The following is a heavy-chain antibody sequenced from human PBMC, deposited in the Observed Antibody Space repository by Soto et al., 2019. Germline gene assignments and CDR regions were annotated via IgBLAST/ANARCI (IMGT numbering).Heavy chain of an antibody. CDR1: GFTFSSYA. Sequence: QVQLVESGGGVVQPGRSLRLSCAASGFTFSSYAMHWVRQAPGKGLEWVAVISYDGSNKYYADSVKGRFTISRDNSKNTLYLQMNSLRAEDTAVYYCAREGSGWHKDLGYGMDVWGQGTTVTVSS. CDR3: AREGSGWHKDLGYGMDV. D-gene: IGHD6-19*01. V-gene: IGHV3-30-3*01. J-gene: IGHJ6*02. CDR2: ISYDGSNK.